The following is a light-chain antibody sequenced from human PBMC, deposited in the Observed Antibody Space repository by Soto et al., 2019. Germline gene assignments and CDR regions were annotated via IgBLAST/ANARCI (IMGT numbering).Light chain of an antibody. CDR3: QSYDSSLSGSGVV. Sequence: QSVLTQPPSVSGAPGQRVTISCTGSSSNIGAGYDVHWYQQLPGTAPKLLIYGNSNRPSGVPDRFSGSKSGTSASLAITELQAEDEADYYCQSYDSSLSGSGVVFGGGTQLTVL. CDR1: SSNIGAGYD. V-gene: IGLV1-40*01. CDR2: GNS. J-gene: IGLJ2*01.